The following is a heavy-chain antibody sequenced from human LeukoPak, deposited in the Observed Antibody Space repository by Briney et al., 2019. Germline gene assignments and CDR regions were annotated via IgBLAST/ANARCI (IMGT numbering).Heavy chain of an antibody. J-gene: IGHJ4*02. CDR2: IYSGGNT. CDR1: GFTVSSNY. D-gene: IGHD4-17*01. Sequence: GGSLRLSCAAPGFTVSSNYMSWVRQAPGKGLEWVSFIYSGGNTHYSDSVKGRFTISRDNSKNTLYLQMNSLRAEDTAVYYCARRAGEYSHPYDYWGQGTLVTVSS. V-gene: IGHV3-53*01. CDR3: ARRAGEYSHPYDY.